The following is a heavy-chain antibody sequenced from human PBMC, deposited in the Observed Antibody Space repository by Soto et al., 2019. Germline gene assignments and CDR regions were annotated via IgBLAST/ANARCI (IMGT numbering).Heavy chain of an antibody. J-gene: IGHJ5*02. V-gene: IGHV4-59*12. Sequence: SETLSLTWTVSGGSISSYYWSWIRQPPGKGLEWIGYIYYSGSTNYNPSLKSRVTISVDTSKNQFSLKLSSVTAADTAVYYCASGGSASGRHNWFDLWGQGTLVTVSS. CDR1: GGSISSYY. CDR3: ASGGSASGRHNWFDL. D-gene: IGHD2-15*01. CDR2: IYYSGST.